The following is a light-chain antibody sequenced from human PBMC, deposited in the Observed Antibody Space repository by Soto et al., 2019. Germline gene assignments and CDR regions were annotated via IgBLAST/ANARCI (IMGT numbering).Light chain of an antibody. CDR3: QQYGSSPFT. Sequence: IGLKLSPGTLSLTQGERATLSRRASQSVTSNYLAWHQQRAGQAPRLLIYGASSRASGIPDRFSGSESGTDFTLTISRLEPEDFVVYYCQQYGSSPFTFGQGTRLEN. V-gene: IGKV3-20*01. CDR1: QSVTSNY. J-gene: IGKJ5*01. CDR2: GAS.